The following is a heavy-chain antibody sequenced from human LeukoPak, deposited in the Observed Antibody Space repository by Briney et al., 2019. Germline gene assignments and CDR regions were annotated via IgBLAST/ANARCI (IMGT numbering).Heavy chain of an antibody. CDR1: GGSISSTTSY. D-gene: IGHD6-19*01. CDR3: ARLLAGTFRETYNCFVP. J-gene: IGHJ5*02. V-gene: IGHV4-39*01. Sequence: SESLSLTCTVSGGSISSTTSYWGWLRQPPGKGLEWIGNIYDSGNTYYNSSLKSRVTISLDTSKNQFSLKLSSVAAADTAVYYGARLLAGTFRETYNCFVPWGQGTLVTVSS. CDR2: IYDSGNT.